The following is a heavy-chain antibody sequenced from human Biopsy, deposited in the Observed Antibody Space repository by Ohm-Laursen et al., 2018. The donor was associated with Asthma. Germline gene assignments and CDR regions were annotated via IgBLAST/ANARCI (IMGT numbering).Heavy chain of an antibody. Sequence: ASVIVSCQTSGYTFNSAGITWVRQAPGQGLEWMGWISVYNGNTKVAQKLQDRVTMITDTSTSTAYMELRSLRSDDTAVYFCARAVDYSHYYGIDVWGQGTTVTVS. D-gene: IGHD3-10*01. CDR2: ISVYNGNT. CDR1: GYTFNSAG. J-gene: IGHJ6*02. CDR3: ARAVDYSHYYGIDV. V-gene: IGHV1-18*01.